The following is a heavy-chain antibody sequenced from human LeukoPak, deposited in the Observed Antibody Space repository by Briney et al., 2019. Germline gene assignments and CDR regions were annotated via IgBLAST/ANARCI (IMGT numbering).Heavy chain of an antibody. CDR1: GFTVSSGY. V-gene: IGHV3-53*04. J-gene: IGHJ3*02. D-gene: IGHD3-10*01. CDR3: ARGRGAANDAFDI. CDR2: IYSSSIT. Sequence: GGSLRLSCAASGFTVSSGYMSWVRQAPGEGLEWVSVIYSSSITSYADSVKGRFTISRHNSKNTLYLQMNSLRADDTAVYYCARGRGAANDAFDIWGQGTMVTVSS.